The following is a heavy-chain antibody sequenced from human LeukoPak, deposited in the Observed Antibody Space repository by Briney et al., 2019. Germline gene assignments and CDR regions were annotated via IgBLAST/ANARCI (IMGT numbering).Heavy chain of an antibody. J-gene: IGHJ4*02. CDR3: TRVRLGGDTPERVRRFDY. CDR2: ITNKANNYLT. Sequence: GGSLRLSCAASGLTHSYHYMDCARQARGKGLEYIVRITNKANNYLTAYAASMKGKFTVSREDSENSLYVQMHSLRSDETAAYYCTRVRLGGDTPERVRRFDYWGQGALVTVSS. D-gene: IGHD3-16*01. CDR1: GLTHSYHY. V-gene: IGHV3-72*01.